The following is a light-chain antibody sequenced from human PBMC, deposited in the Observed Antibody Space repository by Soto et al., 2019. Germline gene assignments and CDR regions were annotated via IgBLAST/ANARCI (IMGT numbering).Light chain of an antibody. V-gene: IGKV3-11*01. CDR2: DAS. CDR3: QQRANWPLT. CDR1: QYVNIY. Sequence: EIVLTQSPATVSLSPGERVTLSCRASQYVNIYLAWYQQKPGQAPRLLIYDASNRATGVPARFSGSGSGTDFTLTISSLESEDFAVYYCQQRANWPLTFGGGNKVEIK. J-gene: IGKJ4*01.